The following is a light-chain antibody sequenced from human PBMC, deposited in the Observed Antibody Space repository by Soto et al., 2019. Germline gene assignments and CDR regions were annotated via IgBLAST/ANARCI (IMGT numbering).Light chain of an antibody. V-gene: IGKV1-5*03. CDR2: KAS. J-gene: IGKJ1*01. CDR3: QQYRSYWT. CDR1: QNINSW. Sequence: DIQMTQSPSTLSASVGDRVTISCRASQNINSWLAWYQQKPGKAPHLLIYKASNLQSGVPSRFSSSGSGTEFTLTISSLQPDDFATYYCQQYRSYWTFGQGTKVEIK.